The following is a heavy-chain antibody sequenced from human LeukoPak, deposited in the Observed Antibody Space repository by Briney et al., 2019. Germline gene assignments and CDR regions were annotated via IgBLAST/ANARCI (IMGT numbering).Heavy chain of an antibody. CDR1: GFRFSDFT. J-gene: IGHJ5*02. Sequence: GGSLRLSCEASGFRFSDFTMTGVRQAPGKGPEWVSAIGGRGGSTFYADSVGGRFTISRDNSKDIVYLQMNSLKVEDTATYYCGKEGGAWGQGTKVTVSS. CDR2: IGGRGGST. V-gene: IGHV3-23*01. CDR3: GKEGGA. D-gene: IGHD3-16*01.